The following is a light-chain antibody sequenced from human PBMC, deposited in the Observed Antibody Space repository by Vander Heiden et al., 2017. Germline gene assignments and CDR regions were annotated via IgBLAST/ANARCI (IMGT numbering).Light chain of an antibody. CDR3: CSYAGSYTWV. Sequence: QSALPQPRSVSGSPGQSVTSSCTGASSDVGGYNYVSWYQQHPGKAPKLMSYDVSRRPSGVPDRCSGSKSGNTASLTISGLQAEDEADYYCCSYAGSYTWVFGGGTKLTVL. CDR2: DVS. CDR1: SSDVGGYNY. J-gene: IGLJ3*02. V-gene: IGLV2-11*01.